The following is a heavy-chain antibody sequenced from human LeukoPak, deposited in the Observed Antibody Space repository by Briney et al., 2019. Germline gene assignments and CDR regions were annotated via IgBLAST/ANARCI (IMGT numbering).Heavy chain of an antibody. V-gene: IGHV4-34*01. D-gene: IGHD6-13*01. CDR1: GGSFSGYY. CDR2: INHSGST. Sequence: PSETLSLTCAVYGGSFSGYYWSWIRQPPGKGLEWIGEINHSGSTNYNPSLKSRVTISVDTSKNQFSLKLSSVTAADTAVYYCARRRYSSSWYEYWGQGTLVTVSS. CDR3: ARRRYSSSWYEY. J-gene: IGHJ4*02.